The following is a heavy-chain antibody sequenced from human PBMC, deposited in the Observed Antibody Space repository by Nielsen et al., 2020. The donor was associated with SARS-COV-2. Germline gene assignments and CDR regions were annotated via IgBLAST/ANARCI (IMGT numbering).Heavy chain of an antibody. Sequence: GESLKISCAASGFTFSSYAMSWVRQAPGKGLEWVAVISYDGSNKYYADSVKGRFTISRDNSKNTLYLQMNSLRAEDTAVYYCARAVGGGGSWYGYWGQGTLVTVSS. D-gene: IGHD6-13*01. CDR2: ISYDGSNK. V-gene: IGHV3-30-3*01. CDR3: ARAVGGGGSWYGY. J-gene: IGHJ4*02. CDR1: GFTFSSYA.